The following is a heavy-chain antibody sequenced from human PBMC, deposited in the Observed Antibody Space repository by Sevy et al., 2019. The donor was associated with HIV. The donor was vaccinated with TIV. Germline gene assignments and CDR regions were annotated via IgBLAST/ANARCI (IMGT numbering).Heavy chain of an antibody. Sequence: ASVKVSCKASGYTFTRYSMNWVRQAPGQGLEWIGWINTNTGNPTYAQAFTGRFVFSLDTSVSTAYLKISSLKAEDTAVYYCARAEVDTAIEGFDYWGQGGLVTVSS. CDR1: GYTFTRYS. CDR2: INTNTGNP. V-gene: IGHV7-4-1*02. CDR3: ARAEVDTAIEGFDY. J-gene: IGHJ4*02. D-gene: IGHD5-18*01.